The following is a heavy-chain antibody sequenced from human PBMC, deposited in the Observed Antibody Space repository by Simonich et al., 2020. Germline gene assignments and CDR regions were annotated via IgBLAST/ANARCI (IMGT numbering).Heavy chain of an antibody. Sequence: QVQLVQSGAEVKKPGASVKVSCKASGYTFTSYGISWVRQAPGQGLEWMGWVSAYNGNTNYAQKLKGRVTMTTDTSTSTPYMELRSLRSDDTAVYYCARASRGTWWYYYFDYWGQGTLVTVSS. CDR2: VSAYNGNT. V-gene: IGHV1-18*01. J-gene: IGHJ4*02. CDR3: ARASRGTWWYYYFDY. D-gene: IGHD2-15*01. CDR1: GYTFTSYG.